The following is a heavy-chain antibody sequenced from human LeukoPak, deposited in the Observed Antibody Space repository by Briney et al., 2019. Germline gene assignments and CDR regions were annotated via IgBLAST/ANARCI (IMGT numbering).Heavy chain of an antibody. J-gene: IGHJ4*02. D-gene: IGHD4-11*01. Sequence: GASVKVSCKASGYTFISSYLHWVRQAPGQGLEWMGIINPRSGSTSYAQGFQGRVTMTRDMSSSTVYMDLSSLRSEDTAVYYCARDSVTDYYFDYWGQGTLVTVSS. CDR3: ARDSVTDYYFDY. CDR2: INPRSGST. V-gene: IGHV1-46*01. CDR1: GYTFISSY.